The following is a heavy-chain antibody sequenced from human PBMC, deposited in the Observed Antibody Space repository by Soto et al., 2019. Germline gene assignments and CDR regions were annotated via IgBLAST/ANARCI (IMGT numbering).Heavy chain of an antibody. Sequence: QITLKESGPTLVTPTQTLTLTCSFSGFSLTTDGEGVGWVRQPPGKALEWLALIYWSDSKRYSPSLKNRLTVTKEDSKNQVLLTMSNMDPVDTATYYCIHRRRDAGPNGDYWGQGTLVTVSS. V-gene: IGHV2-5*01. CDR1: GFSLTTDGEG. CDR2: IYWSDSK. J-gene: IGHJ4*02. D-gene: IGHD3-16*01. CDR3: IHRRRDAGPNGDY.